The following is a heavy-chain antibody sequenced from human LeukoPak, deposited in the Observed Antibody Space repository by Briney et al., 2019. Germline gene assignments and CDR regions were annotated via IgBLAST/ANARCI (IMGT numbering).Heavy chain of an antibody. J-gene: IGHJ4*02. CDR3: AKSEGVLRYFDWPIGFDY. CDR1: GFTFSSYS. V-gene: IGHV3-48*04. CDR2: ISSSSSTI. D-gene: IGHD3-9*01. Sequence: GGSLRLSCAASGFTFSSYSMNWVRQAPGKGLEWVSFISSSSSTIYYADSVKGRFTISGDNAKNSLYLQLNSLRAEDTAVYYCAKSEGVLRYFDWPIGFDYWGQGTLVTVSS.